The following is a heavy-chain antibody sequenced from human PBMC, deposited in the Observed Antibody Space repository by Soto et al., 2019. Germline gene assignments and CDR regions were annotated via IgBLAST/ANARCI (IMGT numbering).Heavy chain of an antibody. CDR1: GGPFSRYY. CDR2: IHQSGNA. V-gene: IGHV4-34*01. CDR3: AGDNVVVNPIRYYHYGIDV. D-gene: IGHD2-15*01. J-gene: IGHJ6*02. Sequence: TSETLSLTCAVRGGPFSRYYWTWIRQPPGKGLEWIGEIHQSGNANYNPSLKSRLSMSVDTSKNQFSLKLTSVTAADTATYYCAGDNVVVNPIRYYHYGIDVWGQGTTVTVSS.